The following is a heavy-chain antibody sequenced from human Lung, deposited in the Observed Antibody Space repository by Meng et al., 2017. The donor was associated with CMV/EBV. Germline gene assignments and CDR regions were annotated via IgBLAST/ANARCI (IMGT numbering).Heavy chain of an antibody. CDR2: ISAYNGNT. CDR3: ARDLPGGTKGTWLDL. V-gene: IGHV1-18*01. CDR1: GYIFNNYG. Sequence: QVQVVKSGAEVKKPGAPGKVSCKASGYIFNNYGVSWVRQAPGQGPEWMGWISAYNGNTNYAQNFQGRFTMTTDTSTSTAYMELRGLRSDDTAVYYCARDLPGGTKGTWLDLWGQGTLVTVSS. J-gene: IGHJ5*02. D-gene: IGHD1-14*01.